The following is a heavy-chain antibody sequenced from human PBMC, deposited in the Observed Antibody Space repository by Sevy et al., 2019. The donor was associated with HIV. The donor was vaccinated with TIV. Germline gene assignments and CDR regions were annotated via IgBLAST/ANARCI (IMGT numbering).Heavy chain of an antibody. V-gene: IGHV6-1*01. CDR1: VDSVSSNSAA. D-gene: IGHD6-19*01. J-gene: IGHJ2*01. Sequence: KQSQTLSLTCAISVDSVSSNSAAWTWIRQSPSRGLEWLGRTYYRSKWYSDYADSVKRLLTITPDTSKNQISLQLQSVTPEDTAMYSCVRYSSGYYWYFDLWGRGTLVTVSS. CDR2: TYYRSKWYS. CDR3: VRYSSGYYWYFDL.